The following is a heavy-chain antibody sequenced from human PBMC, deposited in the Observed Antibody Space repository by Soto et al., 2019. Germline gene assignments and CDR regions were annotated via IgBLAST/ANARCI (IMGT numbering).Heavy chain of an antibody. CDR1: GGSFSGYY. CDR3: ARGPCSRIQLGPRCGYGMDG. D-gene: IGHD5-18*01. V-gene: IGHV4-34*01. Sequence: SETLSLTCAVYGGSFSGYYWSWIRQPPGKGLEWIGEINHSGSTNYNPSLKSRVTISVDTSKNQFSLKLSSVTAADTAVYYCARGPCSRIQLGPRCGYGMDGWGKGTTVTVSS. CDR2: INHSGST. J-gene: IGHJ6*04.